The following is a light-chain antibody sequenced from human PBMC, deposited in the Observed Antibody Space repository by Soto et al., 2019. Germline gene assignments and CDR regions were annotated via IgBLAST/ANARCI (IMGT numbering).Light chain of an antibody. Sequence: DIQMTQSPSTLSASVGDRVTITCRASQSISNWLAWYQQKPGKAPKLLIYQTSNLESGVPSRFSGSGSGTDFTLTISSLQPEDFATYYCQQLNTYPFTFGGGTKVEIK. CDR1: QSISNW. CDR3: QQLNTYPFT. J-gene: IGKJ4*01. V-gene: IGKV1-5*03. CDR2: QTS.